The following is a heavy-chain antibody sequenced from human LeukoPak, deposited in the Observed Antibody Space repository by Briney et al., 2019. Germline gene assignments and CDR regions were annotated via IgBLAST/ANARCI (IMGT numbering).Heavy chain of an antibody. CDR3: ARDKGDYGSGSYYNGFPY. Sequence: GGSLRLSCAASGFIFSSYSMNWVRQAPGKGLEWVSSISSSSSYIYYADSVKGRFTISRDNAKNSLYLQMNSLRAEDTAVYYCARDKGDYGSGSYYNGFPYWGQGTLVTVSS. V-gene: IGHV3-21*01. J-gene: IGHJ4*02. D-gene: IGHD3-10*01. CDR1: GFIFSSYS. CDR2: ISSSSSYI.